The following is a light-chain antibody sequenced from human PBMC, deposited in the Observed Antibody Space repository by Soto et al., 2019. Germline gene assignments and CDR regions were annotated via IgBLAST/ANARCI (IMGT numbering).Light chain of an antibody. CDR1: QDVSSK. V-gene: IGKV3D-15*01. CDR3: QQYIRWPRT. Sequence: EMVVTQSPATLSVSPGERVTLSCRTSQDVSSKLAWYQQKPGQPPSLLMYDASTRATGTPARFSGSGSGTEFTLAVSSMQSEDYGLYFCQQYIRWPRTFGVGTKVEIK. J-gene: IGKJ4*01. CDR2: DAS.